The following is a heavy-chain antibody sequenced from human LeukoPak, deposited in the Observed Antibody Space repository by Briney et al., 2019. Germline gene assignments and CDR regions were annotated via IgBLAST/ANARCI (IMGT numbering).Heavy chain of an antibody. D-gene: IGHD3-22*01. CDR2: IHPSGTL. CDR3: SRGLDSRKLGY. J-gene: IGHJ4*02. Sequence: SETLSLTCTVSGASFSSGDQYWNWVRQSPGKGLEWIGSIHPSGTLYNNPSLESRVTMSMDTSKNQFSLNLNSVTAADTAVYFCSRGLDSRKLGYWGQGTLVTVSS. V-gene: IGHV4-31*03. CDR1: GASFSSGDQY.